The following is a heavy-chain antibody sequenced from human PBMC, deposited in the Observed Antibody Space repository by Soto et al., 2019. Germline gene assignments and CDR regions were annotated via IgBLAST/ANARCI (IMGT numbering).Heavy chain of an antibody. CDR3: TRDGFLFGSFDS. CDR2: INHSGTT. D-gene: IGHD3-16*01. J-gene: IGHJ4*02. Sequence: QVQLQQWGAGLLKPSETLSLTCGVYGGSFSDYYWSWIRQPPGKGLEWIGEINHSGTTNYNSSLTSRVSISLDTSNNQLYLNLYSVTAADSAVYYCTRDGFLFGSFDSWGQGTLLTVSS. CDR1: GGSFSDYY. V-gene: IGHV4-34*01.